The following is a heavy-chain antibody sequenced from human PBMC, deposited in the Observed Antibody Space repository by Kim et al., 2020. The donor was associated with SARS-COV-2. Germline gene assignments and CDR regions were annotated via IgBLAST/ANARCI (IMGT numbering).Heavy chain of an antibody. CDR3: ARANSSPVTPSWYFDL. CDR2: ISGSGGST. CDR1: GFTFSSYA. D-gene: IGHD4-17*01. V-gene: IGHV3-23*01. Sequence: GGSLRLSCAASGFTFSSYAMSWVRQAPGKGLEWVSAISGSGGSTYYADSVKGRFTISRDNSKNTLYLQMNSLRAEDTAVYYCARANSSPVTPSWYFDLWGRGTLVTVSS. J-gene: IGHJ2*01.